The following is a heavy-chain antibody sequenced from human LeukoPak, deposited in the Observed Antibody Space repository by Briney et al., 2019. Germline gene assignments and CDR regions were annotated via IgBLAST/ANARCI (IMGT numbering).Heavy chain of an antibody. V-gene: IGHV3-43*02. Sequence: GGSLRLSCAASGFTFDDYAMHWVRKAPGEGRVWVSLINGDGCSTYYADSVEGRFTIYRDNSKNSLYLQMNSLRTEDTVLYYCAKDSGDLPMATINYWGQGTLVSVSS. J-gene: IGHJ4*02. D-gene: IGHD5-24*01. CDR2: INGDGCST. CDR3: AKDSGDLPMATINY. CDR1: GFTFDDYA.